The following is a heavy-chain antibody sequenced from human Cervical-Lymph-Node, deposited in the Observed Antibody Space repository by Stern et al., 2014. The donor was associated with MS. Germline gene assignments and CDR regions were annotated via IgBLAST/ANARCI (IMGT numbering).Heavy chain of an antibody. Sequence: VQLVESGGGVVQPGKSLRLSCAVSGFTFSGSGMHLVRQAPGQGLEWVALISYDGSYQYEADSLKGRVTISRDNSRDTLFLQVDSLRVEDTAIYYCATYGPTVTTSRYWGQGVLVTVSS. CDR3: ATYGPTVTTSRY. CDR2: ISYDGSYQ. D-gene: IGHD4-11*01. J-gene: IGHJ4*02. V-gene: IGHV3-33*05. CDR1: GFTFSGSG.